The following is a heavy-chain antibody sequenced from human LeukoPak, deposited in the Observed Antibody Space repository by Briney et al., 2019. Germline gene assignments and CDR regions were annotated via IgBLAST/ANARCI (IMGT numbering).Heavy chain of an antibody. J-gene: IGHJ4*02. CDR1: AFTFSSYA. V-gene: IGHV3-23*01. D-gene: IGHD3-9*01. Sequence: PGGSLRLSCAASAFTFSSYAMSWVRQAPGKGLEWVSAISGSGGSTYYADSVKGRFTVSRDNSKNTLYLQMNSLRAEDTAVYYCAKESPGYDILTGPSPFDYWGQGTLVTVSS. CDR3: AKESPGYDILTGPSPFDY. CDR2: ISGSGGST.